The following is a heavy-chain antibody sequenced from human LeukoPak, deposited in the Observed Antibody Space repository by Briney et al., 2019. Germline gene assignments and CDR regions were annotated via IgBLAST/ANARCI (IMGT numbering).Heavy chain of an antibody. D-gene: IGHD3-10*01. CDR3: AGSGSGSYQPFDY. CDR2: IYHSGST. CDR1: GGSISSGGYS. V-gene: IGHV4-30-2*01. Sequence: SQTLSLTCAVSGGSISSGGYSWRWIRQPPGTGLEWIGYIYHSGSTYYNPSLKSRVTISVDRSKNQFSLKLSSVTAADTAVYYCAGSGSGSYQPFDYWGQGTLVTVSS. J-gene: IGHJ4*02.